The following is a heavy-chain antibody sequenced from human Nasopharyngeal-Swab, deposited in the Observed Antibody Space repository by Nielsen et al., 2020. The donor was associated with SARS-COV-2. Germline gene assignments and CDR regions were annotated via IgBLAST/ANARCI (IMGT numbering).Heavy chain of an antibody. J-gene: IGHJ3*02. V-gene: IGHV1-24*01. D-gene: IGHD3-3*01. CDR3: ASEGSGVFGVVIYALDS. CDR1: GYTLAVFP. Sequence: ASVKVSCKVSGYTLAVFPIHCVRQAPGKGLEWMGTVVPEDGEPIYAQNFQGSVTMTEDTSTYTAYLELSSLRSEDTAVYYCASEGSGVFGVVIYALDSWGPGTLVTVSS. CDR2: VVPEDGEP.